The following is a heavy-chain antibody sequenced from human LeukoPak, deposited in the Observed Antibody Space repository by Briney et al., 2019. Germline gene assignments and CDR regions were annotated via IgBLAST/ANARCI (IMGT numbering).Heavy chain of an antibody. CDR3: ARDLMVRGVINIFDY. V-gene: IGHV3-30*04. D-gene: IGHD3-10*01. CDR2: ISYDGSNK. J-gene: IGHJ4*02. CDR1: GFTFSSYA. Sequence: GGSLRLSCAASGFTFSSYAMHWVRRAPGKGLEWVAVISYDGSNKYYADSVKGQFTISRDNSKNTLYLQMNSLRAEDTAVYYCARDLMVRGVINIFDYWGQGTLVTVSS.